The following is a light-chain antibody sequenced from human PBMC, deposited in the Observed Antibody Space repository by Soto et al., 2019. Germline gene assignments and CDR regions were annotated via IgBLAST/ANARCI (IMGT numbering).Light chain of an antibody. V-gene: IGKV1-5*01. CDR1: QSISSW. CDR3: QEYKSYSWT. Sequence: DIQMTPSPSTLSASVGDRVSITCLASQSISSWLAWYQQKPGKAPKLLIYDASSLESGVPSRVSGSGSGTEFTLTIDSLQPDDVATYYCQEYKSYSWTFGQGTKVDI. CDR2: DAS. J-gene: IGKJ1*01.